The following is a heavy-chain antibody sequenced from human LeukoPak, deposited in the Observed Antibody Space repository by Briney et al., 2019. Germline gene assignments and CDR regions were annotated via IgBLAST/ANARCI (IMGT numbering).Heavy chain of an antibody. D-gene: IGHD6-13*01. Sequence: ESSETLSLTCTVSGGSISSSGYYWGWIRQPPGKGLEWIGSIYYTGSTYYNPSLKSRVTISVDTSKNQFSLKLRSVTAADTTVYYCARLDGSSWISDYWGQGTLVTVSS. V-gene: IGHV4-39*01. CDR3: ARLDGSSWISDY. CDR2: IYYTGST. J-gene: IGHJ4*02. CDR1: GGSISSSGYY.